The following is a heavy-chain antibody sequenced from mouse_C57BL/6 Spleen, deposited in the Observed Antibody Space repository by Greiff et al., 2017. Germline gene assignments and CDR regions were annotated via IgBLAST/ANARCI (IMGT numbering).Heavy chain of an antibody. CDR2: FYPGSGST. D-gene: IGHD1-1*01. J-gene: IGHJ2*01. Sequence: QVQLQQSGAELVKPGASVKLSCKASGYTFTEYTIHWVKQRPGQGLEWIGWFYPGSGSTKYNEKFKDKATLTADKSSSTGYLELSRVTSEDSAVYYCARHAPYFGSSNLDDWGQGTTLTVSS. CDR3: ARHAPYFGSSNLDD. V-gene: IGHV1-62-2*01. CDR1: GYTFTEYT.